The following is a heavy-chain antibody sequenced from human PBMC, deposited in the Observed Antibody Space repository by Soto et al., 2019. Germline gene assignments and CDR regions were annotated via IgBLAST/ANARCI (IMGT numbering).Heavy chain of an antibody. Sequence: PSETLSLTCTVSGGSISSGGYYWSWIRQRPGKGLEWIGYIYYSGSTYYNPSLKSRVTISVDTSKNQFSLKLSSVTAADTAVYYCAREKAEDAFDIWGQGTMVTVSS. V-gene: IGHV4-31*03. CDR3: AREKAEDAFDI. CDR1: GGSISSGGYY. CDR2: IYYSGST. J-gene: IGHJ3*02.